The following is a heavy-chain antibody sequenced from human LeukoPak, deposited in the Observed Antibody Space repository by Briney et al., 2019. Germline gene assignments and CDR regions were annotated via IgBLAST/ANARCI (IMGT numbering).Heavy chain of an antibody. CDR2: ISSSGSTI. D-gene: IGHD6-13*01. Sequence: GGSLRFSCAASGFTFSDYYMSWIRQAPGKGLEWVSYISSSGSTIYYADSVKGRFTISRDNAKNSLYLQMNSLRAEDTAVYYCARGEYSSSWYANWFDPWGQGTLVTVSS. V-gene: IGHV3-11*04. J-gene: IGHJ5*02. CDR3: ARGEYSSSWYANWFDP. CDR1: GFTFSDYY.